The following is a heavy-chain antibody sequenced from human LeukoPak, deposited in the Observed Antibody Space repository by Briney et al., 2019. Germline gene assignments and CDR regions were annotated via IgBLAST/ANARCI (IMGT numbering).Heavy chain of an antibody. D-gene: IGHD3-3*01. CDR2: IYYSGST. Sequence: SETLSLTCTVSGGSISSYYWSWIRQPPGKGLEWIGYIYYSGSTNYNPSLKSRVTISVDTSKNQFSLKLSSVTAADTAVYYCARDSYDFWSGPHAFDIWGQGTMVTVSS. V-gene: IGHV4-59*12. J-gene: IGHJ3*02. CDR3: ARDSYDFWSGPHAFDI. CDR1: GGSISSYY.